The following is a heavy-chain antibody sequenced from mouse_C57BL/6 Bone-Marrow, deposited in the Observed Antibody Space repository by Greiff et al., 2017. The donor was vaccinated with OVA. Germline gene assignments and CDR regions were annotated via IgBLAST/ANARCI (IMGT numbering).Heavy chain of an antibody. V-gene: IGHV14-4*01. D-gene: IGHD2-4*01. CDR3: TTDYDYDGYYAMDY. CDR2: IDPENGDT. J-gene: IGHJ4*01. CDR1: GFNIKDDY. Sequence: EVMLVESGAELVRPGASVKLSCTASGFNIKDDYMHWVKQRPEQGLEWIGWIDPENGDTEYASKFQGKATITADTSSKTAYLQLSSLTSEDTAVYYCTTDYDYDGYYAMDYWGQGTSVTVSS.